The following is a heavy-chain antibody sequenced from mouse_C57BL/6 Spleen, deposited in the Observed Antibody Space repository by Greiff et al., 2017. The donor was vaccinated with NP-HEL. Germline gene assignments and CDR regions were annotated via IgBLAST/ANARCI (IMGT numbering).Heavy chain of an antibody. Sequence: VQLQESGAELARPGASVKLSCKASGYTFTSYGISWVKQRTGQGLEWIGEIYPGDGDTNYNGKFKGKATLTADKSSSTAYMQLSSLTSEDSAVYFCAREGELGLDYWGQGTTLTVSS. CDR2: IYPGDGDT. D-gene: IGHD4-1*01. CDR1: GYTFTSYG. J-gene: IGHJ2*01. V-gene: IGHV1-81*01. CDR3: AREGELGLDY.